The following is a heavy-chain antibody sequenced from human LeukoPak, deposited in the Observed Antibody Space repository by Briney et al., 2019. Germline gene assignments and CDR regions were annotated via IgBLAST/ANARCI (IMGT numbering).Heavy chain of an antibody. D-gene: IGHD2-2*01. CDR3: ARGSQRGGYCSSTSCYFGWFDP. Sequence: GGSLRLSCAASGFTFSSYAMHWVRQAPGKGLEWVAVISYDGSNKYYADSVKGRFTISRDNSKNTLYLQMNSLRAEDTAVYYCARGSQRGGYCSSTSCYFGWFDPWGQGTLVTVSS. J-gene: IGHJ5*02. CDR2: ISYDGSNK. V-gene: IGHV3-30*01. CDR1: GFTFSSYA.